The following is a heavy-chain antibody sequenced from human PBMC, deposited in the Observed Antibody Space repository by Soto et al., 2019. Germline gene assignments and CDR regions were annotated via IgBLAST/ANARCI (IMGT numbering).Heavy chain of an antibody. J-gene: IGHJ4*02. Sequence: EEQLLESGGGLEHPGGSLRLSCAASGFSFNNYVMIWVRQAPGKGLEWVSSISASGGATYYADSVKGRLTVSRDNPKNTLYLQMNSLRAEDTALYYCAKDSLAYSSSWYGSFFDYWGQGTLVTVSS. CDR2: ISASGGAT. D-gene: IGHD6-13*01. CDR3: AKDSLAYSSSWYGSFFDY. V-gene: IGHV3-23*01. CDR1: GFSFNNYV.